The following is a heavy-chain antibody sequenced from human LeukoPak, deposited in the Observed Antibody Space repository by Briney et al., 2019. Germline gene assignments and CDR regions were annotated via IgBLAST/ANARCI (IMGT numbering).Heavy chain of an antibody. CDR1: GGSFSGYY. J-gene: IGHJ5*02. D-gene: IGHD2-2*03. CDR3: ARVGSFYNWFDP. Sequence: PSETLSLTCAVYGGSFSGYYWSWIRQPPGKGLEWIGEINHSGSTYYNPSLKSRVTISVDTSKNQFFLKLTSVTAADTAVYYCARVGSFYNWFDPRGQGTLVTVSS. V-gene: IGHV4-34*01. CDR2: INHSGST.